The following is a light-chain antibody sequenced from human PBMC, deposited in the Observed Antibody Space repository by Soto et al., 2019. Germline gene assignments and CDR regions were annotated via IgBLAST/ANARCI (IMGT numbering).Light chain of an antibody. CDR1: SSDVGGYNY. CDR3: SSHTSSSTLLYV. Sequence: QSALTQPASVSGSRGQSITISCTGTSSDVGGYNYVSWYQQHPGKAPKLMIYEVSNRPSGVSNRFSGSKSGNTASLTISGLQAEDEADYYCSSHTSSSTLLYVFGTGTKLTVL. J-gene: IGLJ1*01. CDR2: EVS. V-gene: IGLV2-14*01.